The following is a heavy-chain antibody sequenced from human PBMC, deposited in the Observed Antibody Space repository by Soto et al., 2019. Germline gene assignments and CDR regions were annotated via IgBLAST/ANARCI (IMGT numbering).Heavy chain of an antibody. D-gene: IGHD6-6*01. V-gene: IGHV4-34*01. Sequence: SETLSLTCAVYGGSFSGYYWSWIRQPPGKGLEWIGEINHSGSTNYNPSLKSRVTISVDTSKNQFSLKLSSVTAADTAVYYCASGGKLGGYYYYGMDVWGQGTTVTVSS. J-gene: IGHJ6*02. CDR1: GGSFSGYY. CDR3: ASGGKLGGYYYYGMDV. CDR2: INHSGST.